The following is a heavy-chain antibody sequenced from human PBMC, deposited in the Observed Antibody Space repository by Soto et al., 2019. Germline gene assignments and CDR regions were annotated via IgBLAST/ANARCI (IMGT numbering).Heavy chain of an antibody. CDR1: GGSISSSSYY. CDR2: IYYSGST. Sequence: SETLSLTCTVSGGSISSSSYYWGWIRQPPGKGLEWIGSIYYSGSTYYNPSLKSRVTISVDTSKNQFSLKLSSVTAADTAVYYCARHTPAISISDHWGQGTLVSGS. CDR3: ARHTPAISISDH. D-gene: IGHD2-15*01. J-gene: IGHJ4*02. V-gene: IGHV4-39*01.